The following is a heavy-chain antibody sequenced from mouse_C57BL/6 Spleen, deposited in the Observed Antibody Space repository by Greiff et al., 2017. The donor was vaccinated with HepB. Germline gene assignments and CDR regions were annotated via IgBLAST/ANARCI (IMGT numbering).Heavy chain of an antibody. CDR1: GYTFTDYY. J-gene: IGHJ1*03. V-gene: IGHV1-19*01. Sequence: VQLQQSGPVLVKPGASVKMSCKASGYTFTDYYMNWVKQSHGKSLEWIGVINPYNGGTSYNQKFKGKATLTVDKSSSTAYMELNSLTSEDSAVYYCARLGITTVVATGGYFDVWGTGTTVTVSS. CDR3: ARLGITTVVATGGYFDV. D-gene: IGHD1-1*01. CDR2: INPYNGGT.